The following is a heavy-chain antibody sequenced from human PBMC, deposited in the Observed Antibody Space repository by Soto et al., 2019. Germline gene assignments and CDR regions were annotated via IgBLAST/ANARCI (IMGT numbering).Heavy chain of an antibody. J-gene: IGHJ4*02. CDR1: NYSISSGYY. CDR3: AKVVIVVVTYFDY. D-gene: IGHD3-22*01. V-gene: IGHV4-38-2*02. Sequence: PSETLSLTCTVSNYSISSGYYWGWIRQSPGEGLEWIVSMYHSGTTYYNPSLKSRVTISIDTSKNQFSLKLTSVTSADTAVYYCAKVVIVVVTYFDYWGQGTLVTVSS. CDR2: MYHSGTT.